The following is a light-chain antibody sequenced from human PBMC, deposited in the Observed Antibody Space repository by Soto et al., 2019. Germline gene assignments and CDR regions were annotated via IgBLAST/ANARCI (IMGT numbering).Light chain of an antibody. CDR3: QQRSNWAVT. CDR2: DAS. V-gene: IGKV3-11*01. J-gene: IGKJ3*01. Sequence: EIVLTQSPATLSLSPGERATLSCRASQSVSSYLAWYQQKPGQAPRLLIYDASNMAPGIPARFSGSGSGTDFTLTISNLDPEDFAVYYCQQRSNWAVTFGPGTKVDIK. CDR1: QSVSSY.